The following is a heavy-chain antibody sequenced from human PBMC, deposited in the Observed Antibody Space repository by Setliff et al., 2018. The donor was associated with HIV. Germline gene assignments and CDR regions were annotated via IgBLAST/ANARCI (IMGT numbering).Heavy chain of an antibody. CDR2: ISYGGGTT. CDR3: AEDLEYCSGPMCYSYDALDM. V-gene: IGHV3-23*01. J-gene: IGHJ3*02. Sequence: PGGSLRLSCAASGFTFSSHAMSWVRQAPGKGLEWVSAISYGGGTTHYADSVRGRFTVSRANSKNTLYLQMNSLRAEDTAVYYCAEDLEYCSGPMCYSYDALDMWGQGTMVTVS. CDR1: GFTFSSHA. D-gene: IGHD2-15*01.